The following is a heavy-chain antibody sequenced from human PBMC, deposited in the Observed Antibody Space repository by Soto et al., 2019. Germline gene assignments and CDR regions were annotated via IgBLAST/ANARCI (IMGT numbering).Heavy chain of an antibody. CDR2: IIPIFGTA. Sequence: QVQLVQSGAEVKKPGSSVKVSCKASGGTFSSYAISWVRQAPGQGLEWMGGIIPIFGTANYAQQFQGRVXXXXXXXXXXXXXXXXXXXXXXXXXXXXXXXXXXXXYYYXMDVWGQGTTVTVSX. CDR1: GGTFSSYA. CDR3: XXXXXXXXYYYXMDV. V-gene: IGHV1-69*05. J-gene: IGHJ6*02.